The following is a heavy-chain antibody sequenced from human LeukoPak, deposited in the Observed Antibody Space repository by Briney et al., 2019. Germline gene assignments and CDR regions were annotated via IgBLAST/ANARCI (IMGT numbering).Heavy chain of an antibody. CDR1: GGSISSSSYY. D-gene: IGHD5-24*01. CDR3: ARPTDGYNNVAQVAFDI. Sequence: SETLSLTCTVSGGSISSSSYYWGWIRQPPGKGLEWTGSIYYSGSTYYNPSLKSRVTISVDTSKNQFSLKLSSVTAADTAVYYCARPTDGYNNVAQVAFDIWGQGTMVTVSS. J-gene: IGHJ3*02. V-gene: IGHV4-39*01. CDR2: IYYSGST.